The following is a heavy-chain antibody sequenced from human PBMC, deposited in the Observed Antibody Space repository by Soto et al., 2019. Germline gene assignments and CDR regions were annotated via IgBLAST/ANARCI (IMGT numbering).Heavy chain of an antibody. Sequence: SVKVSCKASGGGSLRDYRTTWVRRAPGQGLEWMGGIIPKLGSANYAQKFQGRVTITVDKSKNQFSLKLMSLSAADTAVYYCGRLEGLATISYYFDYWGQGALVTVSS. V-gene: IGHV1-69*10. CDR2: IIPKLGSA. CDR1: GGGSLRDYR. CDR3: GRLEGLATISYYFDY. D-gene: IGHD3-9*01. J-gene: IGHJ4*02.